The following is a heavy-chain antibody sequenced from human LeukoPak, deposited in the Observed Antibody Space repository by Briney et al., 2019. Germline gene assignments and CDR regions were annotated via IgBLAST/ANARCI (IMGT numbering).Heavy chain of an antibody. D-gene: IGHD3-3*01. CDR1: GFIFSSYS. CDR3: ARARYETRIWPKSRYDYYHYMDV. Sequence: GGSLRLSCAASGFIFSSYSMNWVRQAPGKGLEWVSYISGSSSTIYYADSVKGRFTISRDNAKNSLYLQMNSLRAEDTAVYYCARARYETRIWPKSRYDYYHYMDVWGKGTTVTVSS. V-gene: IGHV3-48*01. CDR2: ISGSSSTI. J-gene: IGHJ6*03.